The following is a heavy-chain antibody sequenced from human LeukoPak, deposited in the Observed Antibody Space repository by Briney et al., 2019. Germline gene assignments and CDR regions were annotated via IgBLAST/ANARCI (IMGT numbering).Heavy chain of an antibody. V-gene: IGHV3-23*01. J-gene: IGHJ4*02. CDR2: ITGTGGTT. CDR3: AKRGYYYDSSAYYYFDY. CDR1: GFTFTTYA. D-gene: IGHD3-22*01. Sequence: GSLRLSCAVSGFTFTTYAMTWVRQAPGKGLEWVSTITGTGGTTYYADSVKGRFTISRDNSMDTLYLQMNSLRAEDTAVYYCAKRGYYYDSSAYYYFDYWGQGTLVTVSS.